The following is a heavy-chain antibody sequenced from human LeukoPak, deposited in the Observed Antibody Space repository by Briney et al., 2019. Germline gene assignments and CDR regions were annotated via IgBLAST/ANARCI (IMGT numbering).Heavy chain of an antibody. V-gene: IGHV1-2*02. CDR3: AREGSLWFGEPQAFDY. CDR2: INPNSGGT. CDR1: GYTFTGYY. Sequence: GASVKVSCKASGYTFTGYYMHWVRQAPGQGLEWMGWINPNSGGTNYAQKFQGRVTMTRDTSISTAYMELSRLRSADTAVYYCAREGSLWFGEPQAFDYWGQGTLVTVSS. D-gene: IGHD3-10*01. J-gene: IGHJ4*02.